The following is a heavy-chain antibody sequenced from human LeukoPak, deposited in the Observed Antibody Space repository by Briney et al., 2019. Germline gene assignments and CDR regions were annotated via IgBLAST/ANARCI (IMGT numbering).Heavy chain of an antibody. CDR2: IHYSGSA. Sequence: SETLPLTCAVNGGTFSGYYWTWIRQPPGKGLEWIGEIHYSGSATYNPSLKSRVTISVDTSKNQFSLKLNSVTAADTAVYYCVREILYCSGGSCYRGPFDNWGQGTLVTVSA. D-gene: IGHD2-15*01. CDR3: VREILYCSGGSCYRGPFDN. V-gene: IGHV4-34*01. CDR1: GGTFSGYY. J-gene: IGHJ4*02.